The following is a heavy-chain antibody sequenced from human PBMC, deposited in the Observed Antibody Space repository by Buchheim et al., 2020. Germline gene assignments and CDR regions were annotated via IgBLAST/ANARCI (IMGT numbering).Heavy chain of an antibody. CDR1: GGSISSSSYY. CDR3: ARKLGILYFDY. D-gene: IGHD7-27*01. CDR2: IYYSGST. J-gene: IGHJ4*02. Sequence: QLQLQESGPGLVKPSETLSLTCTVSGGSISSSSYYWGWIRQPPGKGLECIGSIYYSGSTYYNPSLKSRVTISLDTSKNQFSLKLSSVTAADTAVYYCARKLGILYFDYWGQGTL. V-gene: IGHV4-39*01.